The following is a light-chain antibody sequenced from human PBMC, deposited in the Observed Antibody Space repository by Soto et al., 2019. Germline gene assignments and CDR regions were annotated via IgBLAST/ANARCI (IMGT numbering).Light chain of an antibody. CDR1: SGSIASNY. Sequence: NFMLTQPHSVSESPGKTVTISCTRSSGSIASNYVQWYQQRPGSAPTTVIYEDNQRPSGVPDRFSGSIDSSSNSASLTISGLKTEEEADYYCQSYDSSNVFGTGTKLTVL. CDR3: QSYDSSNV. V-gene: IGLV6-57*03. CDR2: EDN. J-gene: IGLJ1*01.